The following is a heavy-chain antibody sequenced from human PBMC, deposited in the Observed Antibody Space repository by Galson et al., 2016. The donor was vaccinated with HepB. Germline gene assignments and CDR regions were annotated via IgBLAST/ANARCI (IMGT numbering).Heavy chain of an antibody. CDR3: ARHMDGIFYDLLTGYPTNIAPLDN. J-gene: IGHJ4*02. CDR1: GGSISGSTYY. V-gene: IGHV4-39*01. Sequence: SETLSLTCIVSGGSISGSTYYWIRQPPGKGLEWTGRISHGGTTHYNPSLKSRVTMSVDTSENQFSLMLSSVTAADTAVYYCARHMDGIFYDLLTGYPTNIAPLDNWGQGTLVTVSS. CDR2: ISHGGTT. D-gene: IGHD3-9*01.